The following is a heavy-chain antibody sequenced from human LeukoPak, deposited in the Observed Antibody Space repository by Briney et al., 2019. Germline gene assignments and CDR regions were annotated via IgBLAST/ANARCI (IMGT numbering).Heavy chain of an antibody. J-gene: IGHJ4*02. D-gene: IGHD4-11*01. CDR3: ANLQSQIADFDY. CDR2: ISYDGSNK. CDR1: GFTFSSYG. Sequence: GRSLRLSCAASGFTFSSYGMHWVRQAPGKGLEWVAVISYDGSNKYYADSVKGRFTISRDNSKNTLYLQMNSLRAEDTAVYYCANLQSQIADFDYWGQGTLVTVSS. V-gene: IGHV3-30*18.